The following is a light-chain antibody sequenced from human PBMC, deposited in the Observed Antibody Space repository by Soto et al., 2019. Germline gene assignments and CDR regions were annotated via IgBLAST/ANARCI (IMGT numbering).Light chain of an antibody. CDR2: DAS. Sequence: EIVLTQYPATRSLSAGERATLSCRASQSVSTFLAWYQQKPGQAPRLLIYDASNRATGIPARFSGSGSGTDFTLTIRSIEPEDFAVYDCQQRSNWITFGQGTRLEIK. CDR1: QSVSTF. J-gene: IGKJ5*01. CDR3: QQRSNWIT. V-gene: IGKV3-11*01.